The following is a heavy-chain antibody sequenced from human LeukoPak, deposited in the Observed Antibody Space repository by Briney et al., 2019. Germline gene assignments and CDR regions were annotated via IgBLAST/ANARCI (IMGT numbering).Heavy chain of an antibody. V-gene: IGHV4-34*01. CDR3: ARHRYCSSTSCSRFGYYYYGMDV. CDR1: GGSFSGYY. Sequence: SETLSLTCAVYGGSFSGYYWSWIRQPPGKGLEWIGEINHSGSTNYNPSLKSRVTISVDTSKNQFSLKLSSVTAADTAVYYCARHRYCSSTSCSRFGYYYYGMDVWGQGTTVTVSS. J-gene: IGHJ6*02. D-gene: IGHD2-2*01. CDR2: INHSGST.